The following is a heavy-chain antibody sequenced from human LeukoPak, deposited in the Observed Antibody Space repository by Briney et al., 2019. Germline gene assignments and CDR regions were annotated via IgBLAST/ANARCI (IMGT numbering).Heavy chain of an antibody. CDR3: ARDGLGSTITFGGMAFDP. V-gene: IGHV1-18*01. Sequence: ASVKVSCKASGYTFTSYGISWVRQAPGQGLEWMGWISAYNGNTNYAQKLQCRVTMTTDTSTSTAYMELRSLRSDDTAVYYCARDGLGSTITFGGMAFDPCGQGTLVTVSS. CDR1: GYTFTSYG. J-gene: IGHJ5*02. CDR2: ISAYNGNT. D-gene: IGHD3-16*01.